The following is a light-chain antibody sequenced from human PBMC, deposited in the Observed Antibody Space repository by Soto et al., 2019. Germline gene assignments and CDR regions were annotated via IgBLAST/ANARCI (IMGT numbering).Light chain of an antibody. J-gene: IGKJ5*01. CDR2: GAS. V-gene: IGKV3-15*01. CDR1: QSVRGN. Sequence: EIVMTQSPATLSVSPGERATLSCRASQSVRGNLAWYQQKPGQSPRLLIYGASSRATGIPVRFSGSGSGTEFTLTISSFQSEDFAVYYCQQYNNWPFITFGQGTRLEIK. CDR3: QQYNNWPFIT.